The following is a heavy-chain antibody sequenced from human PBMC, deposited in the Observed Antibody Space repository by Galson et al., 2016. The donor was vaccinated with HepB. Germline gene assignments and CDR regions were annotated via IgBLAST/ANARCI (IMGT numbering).Heavy chain of an antibody. CDR3: ARGPFMITFGGVPFDY. J-gene: IGHJ4*02. D-gene: IGHD3-16*01. CDR1: GFTFSTHG. CDR2: ISSSGSII. Sequence: SLRLSCAASGFTFSTHGLHWVRQAPGKGLEWVSYISSSGSIIYYADSVKGRFTISRDNAKNSLCLQMNSLRAEDTAVYYCARGPFMITFGGVPFDYWGQGTLVTVSS. V-gene: IGHV3-48*03.